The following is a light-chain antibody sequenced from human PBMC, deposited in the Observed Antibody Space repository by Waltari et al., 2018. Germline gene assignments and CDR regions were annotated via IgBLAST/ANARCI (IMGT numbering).Light chain of an antibody. CDR3: QQSYSTPFT. Sequence: DIQMTQSPSSLSASIGDRVTITCRASETISHHLNWYQQRPGKAPELLIYAASSLQSGDPSKFSGRGSGTDFTLTIDSLQPEDVATYYFQQSYSTPFTFGPGTKVDIK. CDR1: ETISHH. CDR2: AAS. J-gene: IGKJ3*01. V-gene: IGKV1-39*01.